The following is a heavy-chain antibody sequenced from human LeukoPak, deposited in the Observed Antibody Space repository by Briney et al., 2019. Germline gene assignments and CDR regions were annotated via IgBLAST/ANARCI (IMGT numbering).Heavy chain of an antibody. V-gene: IGHV3-33*01. CDR1: GFTFSSYG. Sequence: GRSLRLSCAAPGFTFSSYGMHWVRQAPGKGLEWVAVIWYDGSNKYYADSVKGRFTISRDNSKNTLYLQMNSLRAEDTAVYYCARGLYDFWSGYPHVLGYWGQGTLVTVSS. CDR2: IWYDGSNK. CDR3: ARGLYDFWSGYPHVLGY. D-gene: IGHD3-3*01. J-gene: IGHJ4*02.